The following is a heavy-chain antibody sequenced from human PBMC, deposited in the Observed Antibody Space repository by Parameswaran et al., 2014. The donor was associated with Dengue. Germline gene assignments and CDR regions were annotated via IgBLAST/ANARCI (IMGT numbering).Heavy chain of an antibody. CDR3: ARDNYYDRSAYPATDY. V-gene: IGHV3-7*01. J-gene: IGHJ4*02. D-gene: IGHD3-22*01. CDR2: IKQDGSEK. Sequence: VRQAPGKGLEWVANIKQDGSEKYHVDSVKGRFTISRDNARNSLFLQMNSLRVEDTALYYCARDNYYDRSAYPATDYWGQGTLVTVSS.